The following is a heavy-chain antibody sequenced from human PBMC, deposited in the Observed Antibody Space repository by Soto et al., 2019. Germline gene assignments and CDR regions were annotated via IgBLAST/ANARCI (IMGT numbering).Heavy chain of an antibody. Sequence: EVQLVESGGGLVQPGGSLRLSCAASGFTFSNYWMHWVRQAPGTGLVWVSRIHRDGNSTSYADSVKGRFTLSRDNAKSMVYQQINSLRAEDTAVYYCARDRGSLDCWGQGGLVTVSS. D-gene: IGHD3-16*01. CDR3: ARDRGSLDC. V-gene: IGHV3-74*01. CDR1: GFTFSNYW. J-gene: IGHJ4*02. CDR2: IHRDGNST.